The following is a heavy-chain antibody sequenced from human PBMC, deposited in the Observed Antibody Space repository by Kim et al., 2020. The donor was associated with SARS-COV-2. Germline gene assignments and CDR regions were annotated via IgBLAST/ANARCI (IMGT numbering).Heavy chain of an antibody. CDR3: AKEANWWSVVPAANYFDY. V-gene: IGHV3-23*01. D-gene: IGHD2-2*01. J-gene: IGHJ4*02. Sequence: KGRFTISRDNAKTTLYLQMNSLRAEDTAVYYCAKEANWWSVVPAANYFDYWGQGTLVTVSS.